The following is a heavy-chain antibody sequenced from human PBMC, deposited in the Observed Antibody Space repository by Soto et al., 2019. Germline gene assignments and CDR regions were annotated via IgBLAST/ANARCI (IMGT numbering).Heavy chain of an antibody. J-gene: IGHJ5*02. CDR1: GGSISNYY. Sequence: SETLSLTCTVSGGSISNYYWSWIRQPPGKGLEWIGYIYNSGSTKYNPSLKGRVTILVDTSKKQFSLKLSSVTAADTAVYYCARALGYGPLGWFDPWGQGSLVTVSS. V-gene: IGHV4-59*01. CDR2: IYNSGST. CDR3: ARALGYGPLGWFDP. D-gene: IGHD5-18*01.